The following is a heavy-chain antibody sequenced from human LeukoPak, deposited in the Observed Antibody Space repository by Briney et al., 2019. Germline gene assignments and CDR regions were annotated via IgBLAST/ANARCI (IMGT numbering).Heavy chain of an antibody. D-gene: IGHD6-6*01. CDR1: GFTFSSYT. CDR2: ISSGNSNI. V-gene: IGHV3-21*05. CDR3: ARDEWGSSVY. J-gene: IGHJ4*02. Sequence: GGSLRLSCAASGFTFSSYTMNWVRQAPGKGLEWVSYISSGNSNIYYADSVKGRFTISRDNAKNSLYLQMNSLRAEDTAVYYCARDEWGSSVYWGQGTLVTVSS.